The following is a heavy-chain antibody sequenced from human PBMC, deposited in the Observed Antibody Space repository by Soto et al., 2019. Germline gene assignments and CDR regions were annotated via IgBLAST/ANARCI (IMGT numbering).Heavy chain of an antibody. CDR1: GFTFSNYA. CDR3: AKESAARGIDY. J-gene: IGHJ4*02. CDR2: ISTSGGNT. D-gene: IGHD6-6*01. Sequence: EVQLLESGGGLVQPGGSLRLSCAASGFTFSNYALTWVRQAPGKGLEWVSKISTSGGNTDYADSVRGRFTISRDNSKNTVYLLMNSLRGDDTDIYYCAKESAARGIDYWGQGTLVTVSS. V-gene: IGHV3-23*01.